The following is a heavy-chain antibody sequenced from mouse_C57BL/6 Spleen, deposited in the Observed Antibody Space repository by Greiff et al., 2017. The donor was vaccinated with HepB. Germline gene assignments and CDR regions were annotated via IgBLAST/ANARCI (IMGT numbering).Heavy chain of an antibody. Sequence: VQLQQSGAELVRPGASVKLSCTASGFNIKDDYMHWVKQRPEQGLEWIGWIDPENGDTEYASKFQGKATITADTSSNTAYLQLSSLTSEDTAVYYCTCYYGNYAWFAYWGQGTLVTVSA. CDR3: TCYYGNYAWFAY. D-gene: IGHD2-1*01. CDR2: IDPENGDT. J-gene: IGHJ3*01. V-gene: IGHV14-4*01. CDR1: GFNIKDDY.